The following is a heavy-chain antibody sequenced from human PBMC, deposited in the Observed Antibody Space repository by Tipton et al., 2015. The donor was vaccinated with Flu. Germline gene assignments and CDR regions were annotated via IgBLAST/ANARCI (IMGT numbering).Heavy chain of an antibody. CDR2: LWYDGGNV. CDR1: GFTFGSYG. CDR3: AREGPSDYGMDV. J-gene: IGHJ6*02. V-gene: IGHV3-33*01. Sequence: CAASGFTFGSYGMHWVRRAPGKGLEWVAYLWYDGGNVHYGDSVKGRFTISRDNSKNTVYLQMTSLRVEDTAVYFCAREGPSDYGMDVWGQGTTVTVSS.